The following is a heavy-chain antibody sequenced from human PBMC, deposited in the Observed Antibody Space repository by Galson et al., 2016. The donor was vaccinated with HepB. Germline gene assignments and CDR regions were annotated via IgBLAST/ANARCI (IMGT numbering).Heavy chain of an antibody. J-gene: IGHJ4*02. CDR3: AKVHDILSGFYKSFFDY. CDR2: ISGNVYST. Sequence: SLRLACAASGFTFRTYAMIWVRQAPGKGLEWVSTISGNVYSTYYADSVKGRFTISRDNSKNPPSLQMDSLRADDTAVYYCAKVHDILSGFYKSFFDYWGQGTLVAVSS. D-gene: IGHD3-9*01. V-gene: IGHV3-23*01. CDR1: GFTFRTYA.